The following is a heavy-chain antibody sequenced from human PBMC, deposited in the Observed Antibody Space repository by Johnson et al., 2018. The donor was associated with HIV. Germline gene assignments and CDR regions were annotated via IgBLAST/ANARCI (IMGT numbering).Heavy chain of an antibody. V-gene: IGHV3-7*01. CDR1: GFTFSSYA. J-gene: IGHJ3*02. CDR3: ARTGVLGAFDI. Sequence: VKLVESGGGVVQPGRSLRLSCAASGFTFSSYAMHWVRQAPGKVLEWVANIKQDGSEKYYVDSVKGRFTISRDYSKNTLYLQMNSLRAGDTAVYYCARTGVLGAFDIWGQGTMVTVSS. D-gene: IGHD2-8*02. CDR2: IKQDGSEK.